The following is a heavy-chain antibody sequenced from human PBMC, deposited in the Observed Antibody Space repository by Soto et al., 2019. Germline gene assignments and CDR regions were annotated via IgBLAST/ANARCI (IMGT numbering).Heavy chain of an antibody. Sequence: QVQLQQWGAGLLKPSETLSLTCAVYGGSFSGYYWSWIRQPPGKGLEWIGEINHSGSTNYNPSLKSRVTISVDTSKNQFPLKLSSVTAADTAVYYCARAPEFRIYCSGGSCHYYYYGMDVWGQGTTVTVSS. V-gene: IGHV4-34*01. CDR3: ARAPEFRIYCSGGSCHYYYYGMDV. CDR1: GGSFSGYY. D-gene: IGHD2-15*01. J-gene: IGHJ6*02. CDR2: INHSGST.